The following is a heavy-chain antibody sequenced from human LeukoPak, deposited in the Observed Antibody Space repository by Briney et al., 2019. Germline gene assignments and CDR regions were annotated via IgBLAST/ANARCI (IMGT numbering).Heavy chain of an antibody. CDR1: GLTFSSYS. J-gene: IGHJ3*02. D-gene: IGHD5-24*01. Sequence: SGGSLRLSCAASGLTFSSYSMNWVRQAPGKGLEWVSCISSSSSYIYYGDSVKGRFTISRDNAKNSLDLQMNSLRAEDTAVYYCARGEMATKGDAFDIWGQGTMVTVSS. CDR2: ISSSSSYI. V-gene: IGHV3-21*01. CDR3: ARGEMATKGDAFDI.